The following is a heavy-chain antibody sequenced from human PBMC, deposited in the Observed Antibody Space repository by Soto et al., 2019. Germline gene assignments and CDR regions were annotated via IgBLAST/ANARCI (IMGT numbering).Heavy chain of an antibody. CDR1: GFTFSSYS. V-gene: IGHV3-21*01. Sequence: EVQLVESGGGLVKPGGSLRLSCAASGFTFSSYSMNWVRQAPGKGLEWVSSISSSSSYIYYADSVKGRFTISRDNAKNSQYLQMNSLRAEDTAVYYCARANSSSSVWFDPWGQGTLVTVSS. CDR3: ARANSSSSVWFDP. D-gene: IGHD6-6*01. CDR2: ISSSSSYI. J-gene: IGHJ5*02.